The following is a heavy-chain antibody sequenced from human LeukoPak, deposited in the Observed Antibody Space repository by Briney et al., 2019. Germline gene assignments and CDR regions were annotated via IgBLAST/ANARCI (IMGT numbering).Heavy chain of an antibody. J-gene: IGHJ6*03. V-gene: IGHV4-4*09. CDR3: ARFYCSGGSCYYYYYMDV. CDR2: IYTSGST. CDR1: GGSISSYY. D-gene: IGHD2-15*01. Sequence: SETLSLTCTVSGGSISSYYWSWIRQPPGKGLEWIGYIYTSGSTNYNPSPKSRVTISVDTSKNQFSLKLSSVTAADTAVYYCARFYCSGGSCYYYYYMDVWGKGTTVTVSS.